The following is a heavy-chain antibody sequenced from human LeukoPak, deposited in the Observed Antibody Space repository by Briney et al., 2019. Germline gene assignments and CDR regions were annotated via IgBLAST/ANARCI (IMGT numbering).Heavy chain of an antibody. V-gene: IGHV3-13*04. D-gene: IGHD3-10*01. CDR1: GFTFSSYD. CDR3: ARVKYESGTYYFDY. J-gene: IGHJ4*02. Sequence: PGGSLRLSCVASGFTFSSYDMHLVRQATGKGLEWVSAIGTAGDTYYPGSVKGRFTISRENAKNSLYLQMNSLRAGDMAVYYCARVKYESGTYYFDYWGQGTLVTVSS. CDR2: IGTAGDT.